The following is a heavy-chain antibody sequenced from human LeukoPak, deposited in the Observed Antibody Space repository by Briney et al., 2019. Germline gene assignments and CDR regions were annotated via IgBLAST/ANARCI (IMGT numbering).Heavy chain of an antibody. D-gene: IGHD3-22*01. V-gene: IGHV3-15*01. CDR3: TTSYYDSSGFRA. Sequence: PGGSLRLSCAASGFSLNNAWMSWVRQAPGKGLEWVGRIKSKTDGETIDHAAPVRGRSTISRDDSKNMVYLVMNNLKTEDTAVYYCTTSYYDSSGFRAWGQGTLVTVSS. CDR1: GFSLNNAW. J-gene: IGHJ4*02. CDR2: IKSKTDGETI.